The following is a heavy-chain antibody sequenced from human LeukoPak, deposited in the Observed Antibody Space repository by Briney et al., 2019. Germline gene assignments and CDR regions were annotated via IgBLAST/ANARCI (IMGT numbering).Heavy chain of an antibody. J-gene: IGHJ4*02. Sequence: GGSLRVSCAASGFTFSSYAMTWVRQAPGKGLEWVSSISGSGGSTYYADSVKGHFTISRDNSKNTLYLQMNTLRAEDTAVYYCAKANDFLTGVYLDYWGQGTLLTVSS. CDR3: AKANDFLTGVYLDY. CDR1: GFTFSSYA. CDR2: ISGSGGST. V-gene: IGHV3-23*01. D-gene: IGHD3-9*01.